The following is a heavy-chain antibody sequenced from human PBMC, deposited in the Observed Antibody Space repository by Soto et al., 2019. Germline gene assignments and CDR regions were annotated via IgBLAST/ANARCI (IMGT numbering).Heavy chain of an antibody. CDR2: IDWDDDK. V-gene: IGHV2-70*04. CDR1: GFSLSTSGMR. CDR3: ARISPPNSSSSGGFDY. Sequence: GSGPTLVNPTQTLTLTCTFSGFSLSTSGMRVSWIRQPPGKALEWLARIDWDDDKFYSTSLKTRLTISKDTSKNQVVLTMTNMDPVDTATYYCARISPPNSSSSGGFDYWGQGTLVTVSS. D-gene: IGHD6-6*01. J-gene: IGHJ4*02.